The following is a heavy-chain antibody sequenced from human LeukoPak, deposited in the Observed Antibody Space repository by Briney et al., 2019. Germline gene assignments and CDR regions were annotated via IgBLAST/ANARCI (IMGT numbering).Heavy chain of an antibody. D-gene: IGHD6-13*01. CDR3: ARYDSSSWHEYFQH. J-gene: IGHJ1*01. V-gene: IGHV4-34*01. CDR2: INHSGST. CDR1: GGSFSGYY. Sequence: TTSETLSLTCAVYGGSFSGYYWSWIRQPPGKGLEWIGEINHSGSTNYNPSLKSRVTISVDTSKNQFSLKLSSVTAADTAVYYCARYDSSSWHEYFQHWGQGTLVTVSS.